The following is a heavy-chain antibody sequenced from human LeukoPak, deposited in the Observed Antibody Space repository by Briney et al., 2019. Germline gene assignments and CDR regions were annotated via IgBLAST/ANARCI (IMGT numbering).Heavy chain of an antibody. V-gene: IGHV1-2*06. J-gene: IGHJ4*02. CDR3: ARVGRVVEYSSSSNDY. D-gene: IGHD6-6*01. CDR2: INPNSSGT. Sequence: ASVKVSCTASGYTFTGYYMHWVRQAPGHGLEWMGRINPNSSGTNYAQKFQGRVTMTRDTSTSTAYMKLSRLRTDDTAVYYCARVGRVVEYSSSSNDYWGQGTLVTVSS. CDR1: GYTFTGYY.